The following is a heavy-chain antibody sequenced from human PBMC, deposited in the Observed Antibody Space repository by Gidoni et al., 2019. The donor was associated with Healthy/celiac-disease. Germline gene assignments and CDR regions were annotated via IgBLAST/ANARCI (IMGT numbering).Heavy chain of an antibody. J-gene: IGHJ4*02. D-gene: IGHD2-21*02. CDR3: ASVGYCGGDCQTDY. CDR2: INHSGSP. CDR1: GGSFSGYY. V-gene: IGHV4-34*01. Sequence: QVQLQQWGAGLLKPSETLSLTCAVYGGSFSGYYWSWIRQPPGKGLEWIGEINHSGSPNYNPSLKSRVTISVDTSKNQFSLKLSSVTAADTAVYYCASVGYCGGDCQTDYWGQGTLVTVSS.